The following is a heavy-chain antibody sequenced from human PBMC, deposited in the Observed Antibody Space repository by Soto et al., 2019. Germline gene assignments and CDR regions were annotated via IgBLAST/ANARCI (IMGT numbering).Heavy chain of an antibody. CDR1: GFTFSDYY. J-gene: IGHJ5*02. CDR3: ARVPSYCSSTSCYLWFDP. Sequence: PGGSLRLSCAASGFTFSDYYMSWIRQAPGKGLEWVSYISSSSSYTNYADSVKGRFTISRDNAKSSLYLQMNSLRAEDTAVYYCARVPSYCSSTSCYLWFDPWGQGTLITVSS. V-gene: IGHV3-11*06. CDR2: ISSSSSYT. D-gene: IGHD2-2*01.